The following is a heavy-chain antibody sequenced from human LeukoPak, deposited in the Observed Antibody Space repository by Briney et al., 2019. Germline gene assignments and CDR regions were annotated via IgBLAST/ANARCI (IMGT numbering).Heavy chain of an antibody. CDR2: ISSSSSYI. CDR3: AELGITMIGGV. D-gene: IGHD3-10*02. Sequence: GGSLRLSCAASGFTLSNYAMSWVRQAPGKGLEWVSSISSSSSYIYYADSVKGRFTISRDNAKNSLYLQMNSLRAEDTAVYYCAELGITMIGGVWGKGTTVTISS. J-gene: IGHJ6*04. V-gene: IGHV3-21*01. CDR1: GFTLSNYA.